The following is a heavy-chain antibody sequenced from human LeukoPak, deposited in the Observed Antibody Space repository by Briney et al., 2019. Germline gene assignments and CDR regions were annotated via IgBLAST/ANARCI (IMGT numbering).Heavy chain of an antibody. J-gene: IGHJ3*02. Sequence: PGGSLRLSCAASGFIISNYAMSWVRQAPGKGLEWVAGISYDGSNKYYADSVKGRFTISRDNSKNTLYLQMNSLRAEDTAVYYCARDVGTVAGKSRINSGGAFDIWGQGTMVTVSS. V-gene: IGHV3-30-3*01. CDR3: ARDVGTVAGKSRINSGGAFDI. CDR2: ISYDGSNK. CDR1: GFIISNYA. D-gene: IGHD6-19*01.